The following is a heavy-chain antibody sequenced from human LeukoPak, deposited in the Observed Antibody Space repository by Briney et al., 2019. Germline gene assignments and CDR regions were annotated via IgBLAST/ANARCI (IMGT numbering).Heavy chain of an antibody. V-gene: IGHV3-23*01. Sequence: GGSLRLSCAASGFTFSSYAMSWVPQAPGKGLEWVSAISGSGGSTYYADSVKGRFTISRDNSKNTLYLQMNSLRAEDTAVYYCAKDRSLVVVIAILFDYWGQGTLVTVSS. CDR3: AKDRSLVVVIAILFDY. CDR1: GFTFSSYA. D-gene: IGHD2-21*01. CDR2: ISGSGGST. J-gene: IGHJ4*02.